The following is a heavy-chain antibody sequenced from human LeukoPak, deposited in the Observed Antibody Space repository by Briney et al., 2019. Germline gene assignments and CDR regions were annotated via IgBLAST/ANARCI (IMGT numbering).Heavy chain of an antibody. CDR1: GFTFSSYS. J-gene: IGHJ4*02. Sequence: GGSLRLSCAASGFTFSSYSMNWVRQAPGKGLEWVSSVSSSRSDKYYADSVKGRFTISRDNAKNSLYLQMTRLRAEDTAVYYCARGGSGWYIDSWGQGTLVTVSS. D-gene: IGHD6-19*01. CDR3: ARGGSGWYIDS. V-gene: IGHV3-21*01. CDR2: VSSSRSDK.